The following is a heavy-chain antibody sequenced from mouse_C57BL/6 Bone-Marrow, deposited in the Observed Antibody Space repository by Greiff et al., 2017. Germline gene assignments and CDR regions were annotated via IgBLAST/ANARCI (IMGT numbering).Heavy chain of an antibody. V-gene: IGHV1-81*01. D-gene: IGHD4-1*01. CDR2: IYPRSGNT. J-gene: IGHJ3*01. Sequence: VQLEEPGAELARPGASVKLSCKASGYTFTSYGISWVKQRTGQGLEWIGEIYPRSGNTYYNEKFKGKATLTADKSSSTAYMELRSLTSEDSAVYFCARDGTGAWFAYWGQGTLVTVTA. CDR3: ARDGTGAWFAY. CDR1: GYTFTSYG.